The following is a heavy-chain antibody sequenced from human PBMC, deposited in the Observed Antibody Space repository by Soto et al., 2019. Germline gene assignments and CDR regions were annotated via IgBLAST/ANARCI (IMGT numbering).Heavy chain of an antibody. D-gene: IGHD3-22*01. Sequence: VASVKVSCKASGYTFTSYDINWVRQATGQGFEWMGWMSPNSANTGYAQKFQGRVTITRDTSASTAYMELSSLRSEDTAVYYCARDQVLNYYDVQLQHWGQGTLVTVSS. CDR2: MSPNSANT. CDR3: ARDQVLNYYDVQLQH. V-gene: IGHV1-8*01. J-gene: IGHJ1*01. CDR1: GYTFTSYD.